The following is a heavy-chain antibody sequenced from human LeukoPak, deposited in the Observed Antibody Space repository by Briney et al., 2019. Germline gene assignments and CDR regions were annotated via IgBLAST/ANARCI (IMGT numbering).Heavy chain of an antibody. CDR2: IYTSGST. CDR3: ATNRAGTYDRPFDI. CDR1: GGSISSGSYY. Sequence: SETLSLTCTVSGGSISSGSYYWSWIRQPAGKGLEWIGRIYTSGSTNYNPSLKSRVTISVDTSKNQFSLELSSVTATDTAVYFCATNRAGTYDRPFDIWGQGTMVTVSS. J-gene: IGHJ3*02. D-gene: IGHD1-26*01. V-gene: IGHV4-61*02.